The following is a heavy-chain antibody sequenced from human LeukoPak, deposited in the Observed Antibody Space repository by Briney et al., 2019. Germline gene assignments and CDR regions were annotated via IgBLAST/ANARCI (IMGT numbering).Heavy chain of an antibody. CDR3: ARQGGIPGGLDP. V-gene: IGHV4-39*01. Sequence: SETLSLTCTVSVGSISSSSYYGGWIRQPPGKGLEWIGSIYYSGSTYYNPSLKSRVTISVDTSKNQFSLKLSSVTAADTAVYYCARQGGIPGGLDPWGQGTLVTVSS. J-gene: IGHJ5*02. D-gene: IGHD1-26*01. CDR1: VGSISSSSYY. CDR2: IYYSGST.